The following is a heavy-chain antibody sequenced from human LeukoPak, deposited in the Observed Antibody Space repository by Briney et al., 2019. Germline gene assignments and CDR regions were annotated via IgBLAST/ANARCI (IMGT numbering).Heavy chain of an antibody. CDR3: AKDRVNTAVASFGDY. J-gene: IGHJ4*02. CDR2: ISGSGVTT. CDR1: GFTFSNYA. D-gene: IGHD3-16*01. V-gene: IGHV3-23*01. Sequence: GGSLRLSCAASGFTFSNYAMSWVRQAPGKGLEWVSVISGSGVTTYYADSVKGRFTISRDNSKNTLYLQMNSPRAEDTAIYYCAKDRVNTAVASFGDYWGQGTLVTVSS.